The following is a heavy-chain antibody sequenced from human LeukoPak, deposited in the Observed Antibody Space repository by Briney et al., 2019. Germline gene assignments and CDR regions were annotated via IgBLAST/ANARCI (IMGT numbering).Heavy chain of an antibody. CDR2: IKPDGSGK. CDR3: ARGGYSYGHDY. Sequence: GGSLRLSCAASGFAFSDYWMSWVRQAPGKGLEWVAKIKPDGSGKYYVDSVKGRFTISRDKAKNSLYLQMNSLRDEDTAVYYCARGGYSYGHDYWGQGTLVTVSS. CDR1: GFAFSDYW. D-gene: IGHD5-18*01. V-gene: IGHV3-7*01. J-gene: IGHJ4*02.